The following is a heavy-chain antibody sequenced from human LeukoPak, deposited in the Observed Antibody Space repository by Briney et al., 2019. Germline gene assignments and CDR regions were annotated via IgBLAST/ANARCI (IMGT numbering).Heavy chain of an antibody. Sequence: SETLSLICTVSGGSISSHYWSWIRQPPGKGLEWIGYIYYSGSTNYNPSLKSRVTISVDTSKNQFSLKLSSVTAADTSVYYCARTDSSGYYPDYWGQGTLVTVSS. CDR1: GGSISSHY. CDR2: IYYSGST. D-gene: IGHD3-22*01. CDR3: ARTDSSGYYPDY. J-gene: IGHJ4*02. V-gene: IGHV4-59*11.